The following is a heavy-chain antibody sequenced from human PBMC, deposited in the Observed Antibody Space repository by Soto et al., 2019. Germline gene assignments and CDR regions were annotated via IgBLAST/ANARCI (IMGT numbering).Heavy chain of an antibody. CDR1: GFSFSDYA. Sequence: EVHLLESGGALVQHGGSLTLSCAASGFSFSDYAMSWVRTAPGKGLEGVSSISRTGDSAYDADSVKGRFAISRDRSKNRWSLQMNSLRVEDTAVYYCAKGPDGSGYYHNWFDSWGQGTLITVSS. V-gene: IGHV3-23*01. CDR3: AKGPDGSGYYHNWFDS. CDR2: ISRTGDSA. D-gene: IGHD3-22*01. J-gene: IGHJ5*01.